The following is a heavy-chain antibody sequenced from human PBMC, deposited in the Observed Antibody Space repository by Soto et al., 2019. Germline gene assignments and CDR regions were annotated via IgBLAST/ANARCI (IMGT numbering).Heavy chain of an antibody. CDR3: ARESPTHHYDFWSGSTNVHGMDV. Sequence: GGSLRLSCAASGFTFSSYSMNWVRQAPGKGLEWVSYISSSSSTIYYADSVKGRFTISRDNAKNSLYLQMNSLRDEDTAVYYCARESPTHHYDFWSGSTNVHGMDVWGQGTTVTVSS. D-gene: IGHD3-3*01. CDR2: ISSSSSTI. V-gene: IGHV3-48*02. J-gene: IGHJ6*02. CDR1: GFTFSSYS.